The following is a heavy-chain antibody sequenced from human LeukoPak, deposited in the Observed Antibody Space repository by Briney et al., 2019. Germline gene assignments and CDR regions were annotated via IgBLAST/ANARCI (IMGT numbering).Heavy chain of an antibody. J-gene: IGHJ4*02. D-gene: IGHD1-14*01. CDR1: GFTFSRYW. Sequence: GVSLRLSCAASGFTFSRYWMHWVRQAPGKGLVWVSRINEDGSTTSYADSVKGRFTISRDNVKNTLYLQMNGLRDEDTAVYYCARGGLEPVDYWGQGTLVTVSS. V-gene: IGHV3-74*01. CDR3: ARGGLEPVDY. CDR2: INEDGSTT.